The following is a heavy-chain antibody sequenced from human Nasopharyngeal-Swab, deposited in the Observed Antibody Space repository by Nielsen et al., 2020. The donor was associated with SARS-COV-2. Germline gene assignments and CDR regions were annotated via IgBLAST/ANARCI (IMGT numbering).Heavy chain of an antibody. V-gene: IGHV3-11*04. J-gene: IGHJ6*02. CDR3: ASLLWFGELPSDYYYYGMDV. CDR2: ISSSGSTI. Sequence: GGSLRLSCAASGFTFSDDYMSWIRQAPGKGLEWVSYISSSGSTIYYADSVKGRFTISRDNAKNSLYLQMNSLRAEDTAVYYCASLLWFGELPSDYYYYGMDVWGQGTTVTVSS. CDR1: GFTFSDDY. D-gene: IGHD3-10*01.